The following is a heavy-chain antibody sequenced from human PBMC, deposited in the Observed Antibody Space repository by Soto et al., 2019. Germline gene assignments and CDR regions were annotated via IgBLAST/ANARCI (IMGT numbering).Heavy chain of an antibody. J-gene: IGHJ4*02. V-gene: IGHV3-7*01. D-gene: IGHD3-10*01. CDR2: MKQDGSEK. Sequence: GLLRLSCAASGFTFSSFWMSWVRQAPGKGLEWVANMKQDGSEKYYVDSVKGRFTISRDNAKNSLYLQMDSLRAEDTALYYCARRAMVRGIPFYYIDSWGQGTLVTVSS. CDR1: GFTFSSFW. CDR3: ARRAMVRGIPFYYIDS.